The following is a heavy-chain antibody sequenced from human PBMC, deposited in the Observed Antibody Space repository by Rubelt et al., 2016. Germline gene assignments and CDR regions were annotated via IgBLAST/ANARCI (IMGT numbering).Heavy chain of an antibody. D-gene: IGHD6-13*01. Sequence: QVQLQQWGAGLLKPSETLSLTCAVYGGSFSGYYWSWIRQPPGKGLEWIGEINHSGSTNYNPSLKSRVTISVDTSKSRFSLKLSSVTAADTAVYYCASKGIAAKYYYYYGMDVWGQGTTVTVSS. J-gene: IGHJ6*02. CDR3: ASKGIAAKYYYYYGMDV. CDR1: GGSFSGYY. CDR2: INHSGST. V-gene: IGHV4-34*01.